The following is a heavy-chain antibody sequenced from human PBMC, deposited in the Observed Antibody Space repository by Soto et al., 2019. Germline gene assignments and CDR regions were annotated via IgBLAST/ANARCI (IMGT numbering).Heavy chain of an antibody. CDR2: ISGSGGST. CDR3: AKDQPAHITMVRGVIGPDAFDI. J-gene: IGHJ3*02. CDR1: GFTFSSYA. Sequence: GGSLRLSCAASGFTFSSYAMSWVRQAPGKGLEWVSAISGSGGSTYYADSVKGRFTISRDNSKNTLYLQMNSLRAEDTAVYYCAKDQPAHITMVRGVIGPDAFDIWGQGTMVTVSS. D-gene: IGHD3-10*01. V-gene: IGHV3-23*01.